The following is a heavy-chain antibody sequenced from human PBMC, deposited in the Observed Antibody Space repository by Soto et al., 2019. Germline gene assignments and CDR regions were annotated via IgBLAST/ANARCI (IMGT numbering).Heavy chain of an antibody. J-gene: IGHJ4*02. V-gene: IGHV1-69*13. Sequence: SVKVSCKASGGTFSSYAISWVRQAPGQGLEWMGGIIPIFGTANYAQKFQGRVTITADESTSTAYMELSSLRSEDTAVYYCARDPLYYGSGSYYDYWGQGTLVTVSS. D-gene: IGHD3-10*01. CDR2: IIPIFGTA. CDR1: GGTFSSYA. CDR3: ARDPLYYGSGSYYDY.